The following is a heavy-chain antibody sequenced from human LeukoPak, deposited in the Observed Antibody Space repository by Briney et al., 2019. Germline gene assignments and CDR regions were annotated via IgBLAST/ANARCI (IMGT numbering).Heavy chain of an antibody. D-gene: IGHD3-10*01. CDR3: ATDRPLSFRGVINLDY. Sequence: PGRSLRLSCAASGFTFSSYAMSWVRQAPGKGLEWVSAISGSGGSTYYADSVKGRFTISRDNSKNTLYLQMNSLRAEDTAVYYCATDRPLSFRGVINLDYWGQGTLVTVSS. CDR1: GFTFSSYA. CDR2: ISGSGGST. J-gene: IGHJ4*02. V-gene: IGHV3-23*01.